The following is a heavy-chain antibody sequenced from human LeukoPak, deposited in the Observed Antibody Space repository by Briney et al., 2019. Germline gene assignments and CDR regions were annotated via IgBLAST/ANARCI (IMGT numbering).Heavy chain of an antibody. D-gene: IGHD1-1*01. V-gene: IGHV4-39*01. CDR1: GGSISSSSDY. J-gene: IGHJ4*02. Sequence: SETLSLTCTVSGGSISSSSDYWGWIRQAPGKGLEWIGSIYYHENTYYNSTLKSRVTISVDTSKNQFSLKLNSVTAADTAVYFCARRTYSAAYWKHFDYWGQGTLVTVSS. CDR2: IYYHENT. CDR3: ARRTYSAAYWKHFDY.